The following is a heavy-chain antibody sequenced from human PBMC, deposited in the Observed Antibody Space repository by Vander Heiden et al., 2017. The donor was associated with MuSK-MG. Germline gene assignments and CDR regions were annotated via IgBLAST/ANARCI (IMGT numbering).Heavy chain of an antibody. J-gene: IGHJ4*02. CDR2: INPNSGGT. CDR1: EHTFTGFD. Sequence: QVQLVHSGAEVKTPGASVMVSCKASEHTFTGFDLPWVLQAPGQGLEWMGWINPNSGGTNHAQKFQGRVTMTRDTSISTAYMELRRLRSDDTAVYYCARTRRGLLTAGDWGQGTLVTVSS. V-gene: IGHV1-2*02. CDR3: ARTRRGLLTAGD. D-gene: IGHD1-26*01.